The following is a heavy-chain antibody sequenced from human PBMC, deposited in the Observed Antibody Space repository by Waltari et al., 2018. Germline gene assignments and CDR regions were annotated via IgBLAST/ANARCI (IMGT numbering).Heavy chain of an antibody. D-gene: IGHD2-15*01. CDR1: GGSISSYY. J-gene: IGHJ6*02. CDR3: AGEVVAATGVYYYYGMDV. V-gene: IGHV4-59*01. CDR2: IYYSGST. Sequence: QVQLQESGPGLVKPSETLSLTCTVSGGSISSYYWSWIRQPPGKGLEWIGYIYYSGSTNSNPSLKSRVTISVDTSKNQFSLKLSSVTAADTAVYYCAGEVVAATGVYYYYGMDVWGQGTTVTVSS.